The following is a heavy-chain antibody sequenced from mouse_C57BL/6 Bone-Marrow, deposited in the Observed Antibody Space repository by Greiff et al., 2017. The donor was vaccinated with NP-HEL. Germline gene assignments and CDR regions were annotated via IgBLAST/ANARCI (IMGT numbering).Heavy chain of an antibody. V-gene: IGHV1-4*01. Sequence: QVQLQQSGADLARPGASVKMSCKASGYTFTSYTMHWVKQRPGQGLEWIGYINPSSGYTKYNQKFKDKATLTADKSSSTAYMQLSSLTSEDSAVYYCARVKPYYYAMDYWGQGTSVTVSS. J-gene: IGHJ4*01. CDR1: GYTFTSYT. CDR3: ARVKPYYYAMDY. CDR2: INPSSGYT.